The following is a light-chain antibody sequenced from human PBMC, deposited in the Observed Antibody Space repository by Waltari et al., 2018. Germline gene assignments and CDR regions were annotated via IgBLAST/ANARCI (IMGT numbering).Light chain of an antibody. CDR3: SSFTTGSTGL. CDR1: SSDIGAFDL. J-gene: IGLJ2*01. CDR2: NVS. V-gene: IGLV2-14*03. Sequence: QSALAQPASVSGSPGQSITISCTGSSSDIGAFDLSSWSQQHPGRAPRLIIRNVSERPSGVPHRFSGSKSGNTASLTISSLRSEDESLYFCSSFTTGSTGLFGGGTKLTVL.